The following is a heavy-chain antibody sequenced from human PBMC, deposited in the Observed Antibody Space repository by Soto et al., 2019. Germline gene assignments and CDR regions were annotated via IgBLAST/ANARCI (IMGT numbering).Heavy chain of an antibody. CDR2: ISGSGGST. CDR1: GFTFSSYA. J-gene: IGHJ6*04. D-gene: IGHD5-18*01. V-gene: IGHV3-23*01. Sequence: GGSLRLSCAASGFTFSSYAMSWVRQAPGKGLEWVSAISGSGGSTYYADSVKDRFTISRDNSKNTLYLQMNSLRAEDTAVYYCAKEGAPDGYSYGDVWGKGTTVTVSS. CDR3: AKEGAPDGYSYGDV.